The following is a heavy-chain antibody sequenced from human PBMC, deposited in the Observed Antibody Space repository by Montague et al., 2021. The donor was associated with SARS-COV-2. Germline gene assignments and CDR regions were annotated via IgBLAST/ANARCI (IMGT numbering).Heavy chain of an antibody. CDR3: ARLRDGVVPSPILGVGPYYSYYYMDV. CDR1: GTSFSGYY. D-gene: IGHD3-10*01. J-gene: IGHJ6*03. CDR2: INHGGST. V-gene: IGHV4-34*01. Sequence: SETLSLTCAVHGTSFSGYYWNWIRQPPGTGLEWIGEINHGGSTKYSPSLKSRLTISADTSKNQFSLKLTSAAAADTAVYYCARLRDGVVPSPILGVGPYYSYYYMDVWGRGTTVTVSS.